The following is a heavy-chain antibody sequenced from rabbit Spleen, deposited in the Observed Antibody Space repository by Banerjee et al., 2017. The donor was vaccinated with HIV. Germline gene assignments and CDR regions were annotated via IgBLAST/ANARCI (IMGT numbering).Heavy chain of an antibody. CDR2: INAVTGKA. CDR1: GFSFSNKAV. CDR3: AREKSGIVGYDL. V-gene: IGHV1S45*01. Sequence: QEQLVESGGGLVKPEGSLKLSCTASGFSFSNKAVMCWVRQAPGKGLEWIACINAVTGKAVYASWAKGRFTFSKTSSTTVTLQMTSLTVADTATYFCAREKSGIVGYDLWGPGTLVTVS. D-gene: IGHD6-1*01. J-gene: IGHJ4*01.